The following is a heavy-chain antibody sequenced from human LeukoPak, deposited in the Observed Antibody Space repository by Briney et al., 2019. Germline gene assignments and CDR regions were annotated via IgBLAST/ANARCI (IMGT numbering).Heavy chain of an antibody. D-gene: IGHD3-10*01. CDR2: INPSGST. CDR3: ARIYGSGRYNWFDP. V-gene: IGHV4-34*01. Sequence: PSETLSLTCAVYGDSFSGYYWSWIRQPPGKGLEWIGEINPSGSTNYHPSLKGRVTISVDASKNQFSLKLSSVTAADTAVYYCARIYGSGRYNWFDPWGQGTLVTVSS. CDR1: GDSFSGYY. J-gene: IGHJ5*02.